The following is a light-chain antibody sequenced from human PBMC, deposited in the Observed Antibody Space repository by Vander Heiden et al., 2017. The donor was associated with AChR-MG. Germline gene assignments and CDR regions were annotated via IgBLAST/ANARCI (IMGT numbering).Light chain of an antibody. CDR2: SKN. J-gene: IGLJ2*01. CDR3: AAWDDSLNGLV. Sequence: QSVLTQPPSASATPGQWVPISCSGRRSPIGLTAVHWYQQPPRTAPTPLLHSKNQRPSGVPDRFSGSKGGTSASRASSGLQSEDEADYYCAAWDDSLNGLVFGGGTKLTVL. V-gene: IGLV1-44*01. CDR1: RSPIGLTA.